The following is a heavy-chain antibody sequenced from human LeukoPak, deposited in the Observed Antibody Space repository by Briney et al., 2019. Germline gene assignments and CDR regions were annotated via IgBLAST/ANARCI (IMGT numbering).Heavy chain of an antibody. CDR3: ARHAVYGGNFDT. CDR1: GVSLTSYY. CDR2: ISYSGST. D-gene: IGHD4-23*01. Sequence: KSSETLSLPCTVSGVSLTSYYWIWIRQPPGKGLEWIGYISYSGSTNYNPSLKGRVTIPVDTSKNQCSLKLSSVTAADTAVYYCARHAVYGGNFDTWGQGNLVSVSS. J-gene: IGHJ4*02. V-gene: IGHV4-59*08.